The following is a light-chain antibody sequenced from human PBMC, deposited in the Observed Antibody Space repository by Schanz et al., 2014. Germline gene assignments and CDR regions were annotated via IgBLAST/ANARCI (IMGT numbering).Light chain of an antibody. Sequence: QSALTQPASVSGSPGQSITISCTGTSNDVGGYNYVSWYQQHPGKAPKLMIYDVTDRPSGVSNRFSGSKSGNTASLTISGLQAEDEADYYCVSYTSSSTWVFGGGTKLTVL. V-gene: IGLV2-14*01. CDR3: VSYTSSSTWV. CDR2: DVT. CDR1: SNDVGGYNY. J-gene: IGLJ3*02.